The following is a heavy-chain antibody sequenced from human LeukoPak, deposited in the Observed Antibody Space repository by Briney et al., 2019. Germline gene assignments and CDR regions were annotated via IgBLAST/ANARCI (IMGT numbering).Heavy chain of an antibody. CDR1: GFIFSDYY. D-gene: IGHD7-27*01. Sequence: PGGSLRLSCAASGFIFSDYYMSWIRQAPGKGLEWVSFISDGGRPLHYADSVKGRFTISRDNSKNTLYLQMNSLRAEDTAVYYCARGTWGSRNFDYWGQGTLVTVSS. CDR3: ARGTWGSRNFDY. CDR2: ISDGGRPL. J-gene: IGHJ4*02. V-gene: IGHV3-11*04.